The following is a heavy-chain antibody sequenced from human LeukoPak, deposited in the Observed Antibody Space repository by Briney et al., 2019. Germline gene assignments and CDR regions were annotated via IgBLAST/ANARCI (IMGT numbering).Heavy chain of an antibody. CDR3: VKDCTNGVCYAFDI. J-gene: IGHJ3*02. D-gene: IGHD2-8*01. V-gene: IGHV3-23*01. Sequence: PGGSLRLSCAASGFTFSNYGMSWVRQAPGKGLEWVSAISGNGGSTYYADSVKGRFPISRDNSKNTLYLQMNSLRAEDTAVYYCVKDCTNGVCYAFDIWGQGTMVTVSS. CDR2: ISGNGGST. CDR1: GFTFSNYG.